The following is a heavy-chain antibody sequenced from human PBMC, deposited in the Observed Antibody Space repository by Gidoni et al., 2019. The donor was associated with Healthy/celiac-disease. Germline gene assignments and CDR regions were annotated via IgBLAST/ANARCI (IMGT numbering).Heavy chain of an antibody. J-gene: IGHJ6*02. CDR1: GFTFSSYG. CDR3: AREWHSSGYKGYGMDV. Sequence: QVQLVESGGGVAQPGRSLRLSCAASGFTFSSYGMHWVRQAPGKGLEWVAVIWYDGSNKYYADSVKGRFTISRDNSKNTLYLQMNSLRAEDTAVYYCAREWHSSGYKGYGMDVWGQGTTVTVSS. V-gene: IGHV3-33*01. CDR2: IWYDGSNK. D-gene: IGHD3-22*01.